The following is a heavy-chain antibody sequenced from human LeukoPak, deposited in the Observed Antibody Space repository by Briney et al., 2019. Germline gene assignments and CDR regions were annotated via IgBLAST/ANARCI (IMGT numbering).Heavy chain of an antibody. Sequence: PGGSLRLSCAASGFTFSHHGMHWVRQAPGKGLEWVAVISYDGSIPYYADSVKGRFTFSRDNSKNTLYLQMNSLRTEDTAVYYCVRDRRAVAVYFDYWGQGTLVTVSS. D-gene: IGHD6-19*01. J-gene: IGHJ4*02. CDR2: ISYDGSIP. V-gene: IGHV3-30*19. CDR1: GFTFSHHG. CDR3: VRDRRAVAVYFDY.